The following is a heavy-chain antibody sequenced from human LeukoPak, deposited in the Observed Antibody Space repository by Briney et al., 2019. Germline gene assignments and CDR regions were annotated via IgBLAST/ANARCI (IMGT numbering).Heavy chain of an antibody. D-gene: IGHD1-26*01. CDR2: IIPIFGIA. CDR1: GGTFSSYA. Sequence: SVTVSRKASGGTFSSYAISWVRQAPGQGLEWMGRIIPIFGIANYAQKFQGRVTITADKSTSTAYMELSSLRSEDTAVYCCARSGGVIQGHWFEPWGQGSLVTVSS. V-gene: IGHV1-69*04. CDR3: ARSGGVIQGHWFEP. J-gene: IGHJ5*02.